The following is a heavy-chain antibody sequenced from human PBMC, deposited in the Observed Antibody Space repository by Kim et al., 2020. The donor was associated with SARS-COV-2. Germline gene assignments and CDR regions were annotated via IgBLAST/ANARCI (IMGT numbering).Heavy chain of an antibody. D-gene: IGHD5-12*01. J-gene: IGHJ4*02. CDR3: ARDGYSGYDWGFGPFDS. Sequence: QGRVTITADESTTTAYMELSSLRSEDTAVYYCARDGYSGYDWGFGPFDSWGQGTLVTVSS. V-gene: IGHV1-69*01.